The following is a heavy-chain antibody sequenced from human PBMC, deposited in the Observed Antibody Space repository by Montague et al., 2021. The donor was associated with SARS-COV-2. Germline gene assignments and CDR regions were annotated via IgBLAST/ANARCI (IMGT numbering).Heavy chain of an antibody. D-gene: IGHD2-2*01. CDR2: ISYDGSNK. CDR3: ARAASQLPASWDRAYYYYGMDL. V-gene: IGHV3-30*04. J-gene: IGHJ6*02. Sequence: SLRLSCAASGFTFSSYAMHWVRQAPGKGLEWVAVISYDGSNKYYADSVKGRFTISRDNSKNTLYLQMNSLRAEDTAVYYCARAASQLPASWDRAYYYYGMDLWGQGTPVTVS. CDR1: GFTFSSYA.